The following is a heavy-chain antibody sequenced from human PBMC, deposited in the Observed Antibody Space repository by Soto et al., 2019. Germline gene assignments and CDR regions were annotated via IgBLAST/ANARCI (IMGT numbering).Heavy chain of an antibody. CDR3: ARVAVSSSRGFGWFDS. V-gene: IGHV4-59*01. J-gene: IGHJ5*01. CDR1: GGSIGSNY. CDR2: IYYSGST. D-gene: IGHD3-10*01. Sequence: PSETLSLTCTVSGGSIGSNYWSWIRQPPGKGLEWIGYIYYSGSTNYSPPLRSRVTISVDTSKNQFSLKLSSVTAADTAVYYCARVAVSSSRGFGWFDSWGQGTLVTV.